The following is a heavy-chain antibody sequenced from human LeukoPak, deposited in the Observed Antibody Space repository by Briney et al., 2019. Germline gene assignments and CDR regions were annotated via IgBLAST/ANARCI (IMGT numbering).Heavy chain of an antibody. V-gene: IGHV1-24*01. D-gene: IGHD3-10*01. CDR3: ARGPRYYYGSGSRTFDY. CDR2: FDPEDGET. CDR1: GYTLTELS. J-gene: IGHJ4*02. Sequence: ASVKVSCKVSGYTLTELSMHWVRQAPGKGLEWMGGFDPEDGETIYAQKFQGRVTMTRNTSISTAYMELSSLRSEDTAVYYCARGPRYYYGSGSRTFDYWGQGTLVTVSS.